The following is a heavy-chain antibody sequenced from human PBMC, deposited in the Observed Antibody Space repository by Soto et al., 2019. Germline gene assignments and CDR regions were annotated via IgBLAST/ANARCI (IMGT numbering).Heavy chain of an antibody. Sequence: QVQLVQSGAEVKKPGASVKVSCKASGYTFTSYYMHWVRQAPGQGLEWLGIINPSGGSTSYAQKFQGRVTMTRDTSTSTVYMELSSLRSEDTAVYYCARETGAARGDYWGQGTLVTVSS. CDR3: ARETGAARGDY. J-gene: IGHJ4*02. CDR1: GYTFTSYY. D-gene: IGHD6-6*01. V-gene: IGHV1-46*01. CDR2: INPSGGST.